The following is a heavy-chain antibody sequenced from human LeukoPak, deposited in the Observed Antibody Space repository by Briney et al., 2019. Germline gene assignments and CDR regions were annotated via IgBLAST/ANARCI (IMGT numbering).Heavy chain of an antibody. D-gene: IGHD2-15*01. CDR1: GYSFTNYW. CDR2: IYPGDSDT. J-gene: IGHJ4*02. V-gene: IGHV5-51*01. CDR3: ASEYCSGGNCYFDY. Sequence: GESLKISCKGSGYSFTNYWVGWVRQMAGQGLEWIGIIYPGDSDTRYSPSFQGQVTISADKSISTAYLQWSSLKASDTAIYYCASEYCSGGNCYFDYWGQGTLVTVSS.